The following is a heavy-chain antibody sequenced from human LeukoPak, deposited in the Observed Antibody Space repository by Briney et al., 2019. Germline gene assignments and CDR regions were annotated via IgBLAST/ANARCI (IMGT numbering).Heavy chain of an antibody. Sequence: GGSLRLSCAASGFTFSSYWMSLVRQAPGKGLEVVANIKQDGSEKYYVDSVKGRFTISRDNAKNSLYLQMNSLRAEDTAVYYCARIGEGGDPYFDYWGQGTLVTVSS. CDR2: IKQDGSEK. J-gene: IGHJ4*02. CDR1: GFTFSSYW. D-gene: IGHD2-21*01. V-gene: IGHV3-7*01. CDR3: ARIGEGGDPYFDY.